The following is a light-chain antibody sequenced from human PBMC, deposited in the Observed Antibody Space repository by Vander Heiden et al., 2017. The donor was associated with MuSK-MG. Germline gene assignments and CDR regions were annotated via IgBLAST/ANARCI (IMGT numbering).Light chain of an antibody. CDR3: QQYDNLRVT. Sequence: DIQMTQSPSSLSASVGDRVTITCQASQDISNYLNWYQQKPGKAPKLLIYDASNLETGVPSRFSGSGSGTDFTFTISSLQAEDIATYYCQQYDNLRVTFGQGTRVEIK. V-gene: IGKV1-33*01. CDR1: QDISNY. J-gene: IGKJ5*01. CDR2: DAS.